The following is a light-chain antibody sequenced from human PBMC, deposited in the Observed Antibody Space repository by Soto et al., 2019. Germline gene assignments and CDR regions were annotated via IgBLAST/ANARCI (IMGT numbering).Light chain of an antibody. Sequence: EIVMTQSPATLSESPGERATLSCRASQSVSSNLAWYQQKPGQAPRLLIYGASTKATSIPARFSGSGSGTEFTLTISSMQSENFAVYYCQQYTDWPWGTFGGGTKVGIK. J-gene: IGKJ4*01. CDR2: GAS. V-gene: IGKV3-15*01. CDR1: QSVSSN. CDR3: QQYTDWPWGT.